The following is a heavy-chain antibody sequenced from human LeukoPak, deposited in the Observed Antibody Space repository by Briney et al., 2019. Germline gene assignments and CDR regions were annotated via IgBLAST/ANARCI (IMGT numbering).Heavy chain of an antibody. CDR3: ARDSNYYDRSGAPHFDY. J-gene: IGHJ4*02. CDR1: GYTFTSYG. Sequence: ASVKVSCKGSGYTFTSYGISWVRQAPGQGLEWMGWISAYNGNTNYAQKLQGRVTMTTDTSMSTTYMELRSLRSDDTAVYYCARDSNYYDRSGAPHFDYWGQGTLVTVSS. V-gene: IGHV1-18*01. D-gene: IGHD3-22*01. CDR2: ISAYNGNT.